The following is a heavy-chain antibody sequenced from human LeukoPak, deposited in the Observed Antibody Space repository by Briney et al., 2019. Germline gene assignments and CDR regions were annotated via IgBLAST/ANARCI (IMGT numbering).Heavy chain of an antibody. CDR3: ARNPSIAVAGMGDY. D-gene: IGHD6-19*01. CDR1: GFTFSSYW. CDR2: IKQDGSEK. V-gene: IGHV3-7*03. J-gene: IGHJ4*02. Sequence: GGSLRLSCAASGFTFSSYWMSWVRQAPGKGLEWVANIKQDGSEKYYVDSVKGRFTISRDNVKNSLYLQMNSLRAEDTALYHCARNPSIAVAGMGDYWGQGTLVTVSS.